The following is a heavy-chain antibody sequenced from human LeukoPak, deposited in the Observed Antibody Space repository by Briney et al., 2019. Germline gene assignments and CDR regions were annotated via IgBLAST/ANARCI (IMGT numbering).Heavy chain of an antibody. CDR2: IYYSGST. V-gene: IGHV4-59*12. CDR1: GGSISSYY. CDR3: AGTSAPPFDY. J-gene: IGHJ4*02. Sequence: SETLSLTCTVSGGSISSYYWSWIRQPPGKGLEWIGYIYYSGSTNYNPSLKSRVTISVDTSKNQFSLKLSSVTAADTAVYYCAGTSAPPFDYWGQGTLVTVSS. D-gene: IGHD1-1*01.